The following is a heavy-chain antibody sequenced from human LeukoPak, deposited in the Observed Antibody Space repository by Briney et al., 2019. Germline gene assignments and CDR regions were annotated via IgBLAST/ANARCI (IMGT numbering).Heavy chain of an antibody. Sequence: GGSLRLSCAASGFSFSNYGMHWVRQAPGKGPEWVANIKQDGSEKYYVDSVKGRFTISRDNAKNSLYLQMNSLRAEDTAVYYCARRRYSGSSQHFDYWGQGTLVTVSS. D-gene: IGHD1-26*01. J-gene: IGHJ4*02. CDR1: GFSFSNYG. V-gene: IGHV3-7*01. CDR2: IKQDGSEK. CDR3: ARRRYSGSSQHFDY.